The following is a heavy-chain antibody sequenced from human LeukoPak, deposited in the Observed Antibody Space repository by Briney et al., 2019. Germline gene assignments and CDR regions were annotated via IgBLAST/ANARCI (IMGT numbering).Heavy chain of an antibody. J-gene: IGHJ5*02. CDR2: INPNSGGT. Sequence: ASVKVSCKASGYTFTGYYMHWVRQAPGQGLEWMGWINPNSGGTNYAQKFQGRVTMTRDTSISTDYMELSRLRSDDTAVYYCARKKSLTGYYIVKYNWFDPWGQGTLVTVSS. V-gene: IGHV1-2*02. CDR3: ARKKSLTGYYIVKYNWFDP. CDR1: GYTFTGYY. D-gene: IGHD3-9*01.